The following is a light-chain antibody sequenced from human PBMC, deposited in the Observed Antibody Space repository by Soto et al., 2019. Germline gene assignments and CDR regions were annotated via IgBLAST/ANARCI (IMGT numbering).Light chain of an antibody. J-gene: IGKJ2*01. CDR1: QSVSSNY. CDR3: QQYGSSPFT. V-gene: IGKV3-20*01. CDR2: GSS. Sequence: EIVLTQSPDTLSLSPGDRATLSCRASQSVSSNYVAWYQQKPGQAPRLLTHGSSSRATGIPDRFSGRGFGTDFPLVISRLEPEDFAVYYCQQYGSSPFTFCQGTKLEIK.